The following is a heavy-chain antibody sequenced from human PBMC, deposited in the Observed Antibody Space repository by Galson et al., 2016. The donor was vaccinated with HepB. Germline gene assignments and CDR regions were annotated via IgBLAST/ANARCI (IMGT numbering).Heavy chain of an antibody. Sequence: SLRLSCAASGFTFSSHVMSWVRQAPGKGLEWVSAMSGSADRTSYAVSVGGRFTISRDNSRNTLYLEMHSLRAEDTALYYCAKNDFWSGYPPYFYYGMDVWGQGTPVTVSS. V-gene: IGHV3-23*01. CDR2: MSGSADRT. CDR1: GFTFSSHV. D-gene: IGHD3-3*01. J-gene: IGHJ6*02. CDR3: AKNDFWSGYPPYFYYGMDV.